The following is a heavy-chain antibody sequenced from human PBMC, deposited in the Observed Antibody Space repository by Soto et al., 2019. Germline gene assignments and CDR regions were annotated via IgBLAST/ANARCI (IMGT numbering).Heavy chain of an antibody. CDR2: IYYSGST. Sequence: PSETLSLTCTVSGGSISSSSYYWGWIRQPPGKGLEWIGSIYYSGSTYYNPSLKSRVTISVDTSKNQFSLKLSSVTAADTAVYYCARHFKHSRVTILEWFPNWFDPWGQGTLVTVSS. CDR3: ARHFKHSRVTILEWFPNWFDP. V-gene: IGHV4-39*01. J-gene: IGHJ5*02. D-gene: IGHD3-3*01. CDR1: GGSISSSSYY.